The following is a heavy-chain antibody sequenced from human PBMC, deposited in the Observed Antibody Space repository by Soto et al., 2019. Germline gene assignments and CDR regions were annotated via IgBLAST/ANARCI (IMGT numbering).Heavy chain of an antibody. V-gene: IGHV3-30*03. CDR1: GFTFSSYG. D-gene: IGHD6-19*01. CDR2: ISYDGSNK. Sequence: QVQLVESGGGVVQPGRSLRLSCAASGFTFSSYGMHWVRQAPGKGLERVAVISYDGSNKYYADSVKGRFTISRDNSKNTLYLQMNSLRAEDTAVYYCARNKIAVAGIRPDYYYGMDVWGQGTTVTVSS. J-gene: IGHJ6*02. CDR3: ARNKIAVAGIRPDYYYGMDV.